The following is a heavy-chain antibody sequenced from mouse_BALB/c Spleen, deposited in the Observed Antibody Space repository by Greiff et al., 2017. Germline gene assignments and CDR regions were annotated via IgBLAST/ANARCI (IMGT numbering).Heavy chain of an antibody. CDR2: INPSNGRT. V-gene: IGHV1S81*02. J-gene: IGHJ1*01. CDR1: GYTFTSYW. D-gene: IGHD2-14*01. Sequence: QVQLQQPGAELVKPGASVKLSCKASGYTFTSYWMHWVKQRPGQGLEWIGEINPSNGRTNYNEKFKSKATLTVDKSSSTAYMQLSSLTSEDSAVYYCARGGYRYDVGYFDVWGAGTTVTVSS. CDR3: ARGGYRYDVGYFDV.